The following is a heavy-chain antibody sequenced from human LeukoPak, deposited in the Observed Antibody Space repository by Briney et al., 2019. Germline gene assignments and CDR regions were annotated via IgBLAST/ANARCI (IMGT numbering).Heavy chain of an antibody. V-gene: IGHV4-34*01. CDR2: INHSGST. Sequence: PSETLSLTCAVYGGSFSGYYWSWIRQPPGKGLEWIGEINHSGSTNYSPSLKSRVTISVDTSKNQFSLKLGSVTAADTAVYYCARAGDYYGSGSTFDYWGQGTLVTVSS. CDR3: ARAGDYYGSGSTFDY. CDR1: GGSFSGYY. D-gene: IGHD3-10*01. J-gene: IGHJ4*02.